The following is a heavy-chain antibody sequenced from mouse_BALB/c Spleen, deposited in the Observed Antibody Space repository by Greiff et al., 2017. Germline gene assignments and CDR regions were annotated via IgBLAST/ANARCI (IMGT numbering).Heavy chain of an antibody. V-gene: IGHV5-17*02. Sequence: EVMLVESGGGLVQPGGSRKLSCAASGFTFSSFGMHWVRQAPEKGLEWVAYISSGSSTIYYADTVKGRFTISRDNPKNTLFLQMTSLRSEATSMYYCARQLGLRGYAMDYWGQGTSVTVSS. J-gene: IGHJ4*01. CDR2: ISSGSSTI. CDR1: GFTFSSFG. CDR3: ARQLGLRGYAMDY. D-gene: IGHD3-1*01.